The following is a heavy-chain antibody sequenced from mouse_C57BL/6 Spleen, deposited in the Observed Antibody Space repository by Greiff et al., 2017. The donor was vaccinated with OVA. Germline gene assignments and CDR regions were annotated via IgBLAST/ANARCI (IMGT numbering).Heavy chain of an antibody. CDR1: GFSLTSYG. Sequence: VKLVESGPGLVEPSQSLSITCTVSGFSLTSYGVSWVRQPPGKGLEWLGVIWGEGSTNYYSALISRMSISKYNSQSQVFLKLNSLQTYDTATYYCAPYDGPFAYWGQGTLVTVSA. CDR3: APYDGPFAY. CDR2: IWGEGST. D-gene: IGHD2-3*01. V-gene: IGHV2-3*01. J-gene: IGHJ3*01.